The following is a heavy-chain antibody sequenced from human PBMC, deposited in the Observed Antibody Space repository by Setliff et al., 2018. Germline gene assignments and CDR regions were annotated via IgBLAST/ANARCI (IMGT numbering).Heavy chain of an antibody. V-gene: IGHV4-39*07. CDR1: AGSVSSSSYY. CDR3: VRESRSTWYRRDF. D-gene: IGHD6-13*01. Sequence: SETLSLTCSVSAGSVSSSSYYWGWIRQPPGKGLEWIGSIHDSGTTYYNPSLKSRVTISIDTAKNHFSLTLSSVTAADTAVYYCVRESRSTWYRRDFWGQGTLVTVSS. CDR2: IHDSGTT. J-gene: IGHJ4*02.